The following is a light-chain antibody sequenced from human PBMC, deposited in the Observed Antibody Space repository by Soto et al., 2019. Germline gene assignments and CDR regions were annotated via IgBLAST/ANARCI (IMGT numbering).Light chain of an antibody. Sequence: QSALTQPRSVSGSPGQSVTISCTGSSSDVGGYDFVSWYQQHPGKAPKLMISDVSERPSGVPDRFSGSKSANTASLTISGLQAEDEADYSCCSYAGTYTLVFGGGTKVTVL. J-gene: IGLJ3*02. CDR1: SSDVGGYDF. CDR3: CSYAGTYTLV. V-gene: IGLV2-11*01. CDR2: DVS.